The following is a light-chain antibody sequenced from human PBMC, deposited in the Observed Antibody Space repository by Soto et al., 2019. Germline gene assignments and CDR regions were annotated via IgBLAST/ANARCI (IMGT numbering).Light chain of an antibody. CDR2: DAS. Sequence: EIVLTQSPATLSLSPGERATLSCRASQSVSSYLAWYQQKPGQAPRLLIYDASNRATEIPARFSGSGSGTDVTLTISSLEPEDFAVYYCQQRSNWPPSFGQGTKLEIK. CDR3: QQRSNWPPS. V-gene: IGKV3-11*01. J-gene: IGKJ2*01. CDR1: QSVSSY.